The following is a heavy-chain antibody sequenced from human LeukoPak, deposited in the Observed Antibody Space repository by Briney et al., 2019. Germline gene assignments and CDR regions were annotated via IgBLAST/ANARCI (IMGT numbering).Heavy chain of an antibody. D-gene: IGHD3-22*01. CDR2: IQYDGSNK. CDR3: ASRLYYYDSSGYSDFDY. Sequence: QAGGSLRLSCVAPGFIFSSYGMHWVRQAPGKGLEWVAYIQYDGSNKQYADSVKGRFTISRDNSKNTLYLQMNSLRAEDTAVYYCASRLYYYDSSGYSDFDYWGQGTLVTVSS. J-gene: IGHJ4*02. V-gene: IGHV3-30*02. CDR1: GFIFSSYG.